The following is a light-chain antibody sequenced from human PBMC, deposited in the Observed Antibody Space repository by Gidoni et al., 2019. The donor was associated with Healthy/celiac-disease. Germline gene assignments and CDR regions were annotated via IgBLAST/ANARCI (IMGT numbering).Light chain of an antibody. J-gene: IGKJ2*01. V-gene: IGKV3-11*01. CDR2: DAS. CDR1: QRVSSY. Sequence: IVLTQSPATLSLSPGERATLSCRASQRVSSYLAWYQQKPGQAPRLLTYDASNRATGIPARFSGSGSGTDFTLTISSLEPEDFAVYYCQQRSNWPPGYTFGQGTKLEIK. CDR3: QQRSNWPPGYT.